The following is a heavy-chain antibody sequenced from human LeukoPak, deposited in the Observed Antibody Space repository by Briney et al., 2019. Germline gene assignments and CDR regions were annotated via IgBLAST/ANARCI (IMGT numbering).Heavy chain of an antibody. CDR1: GFTFSTYW. V-gene: IGHV3-74*01. Sequence: GGSLRLSCAASGFTFSTYWMHWVRQAPGKGLVWVSRIKSGGGTNYADSVKGRFTISRDNAKKTVSLQMNSLRPEDTGVYYCARAPSEIGGYYPEYFRHWGQGTLVTVSS. CDR2: IKSGGGT. CDR3: ARAPSEIGGYYPEYFRH. D-gene: IGHD3-22*01. J-gene: IGHJ1*01.